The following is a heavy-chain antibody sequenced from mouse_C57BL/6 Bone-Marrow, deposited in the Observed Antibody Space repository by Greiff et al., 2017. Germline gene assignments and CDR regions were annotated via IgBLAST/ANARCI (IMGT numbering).Heavy chain of an antibody. CDR2: IWSGGST. CDR1: GFSLTSYG. J-gene: IGHJ4*01. V-gene: IGHV2-4*01. D-gene: IGHD2-2*01. CDR3: AKDGYDPYAMDY. Sequence: VMLVESGPGLVQPSQSLSITCTVSGFSLTSYGVHWVRQPPGKGLEWLGVIWSGGSTDYNAAFISRLSISKDNSKSQVFFKMNSLQADDNAIYYCAKDGYDPYAMDYWGQGTSVTVSS.